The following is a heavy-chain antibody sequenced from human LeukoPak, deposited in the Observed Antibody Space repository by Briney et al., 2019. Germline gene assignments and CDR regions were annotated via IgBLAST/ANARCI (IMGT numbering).Heavy chain of an antibody. CDR3: ARARPTYYYYGMDV. CDR1: GGSFSGYY. V-gene: IGHV4-34*01. Sequence: PSETLSLTCAVYGGSFSGYYWSWIRQPPGKGLEWIGEINHSGSTNYNPSPKSRVTISVDTSKNQFSLKLSSVTAADMAVYYCARARPTYYYYGMDVWGQGTTVTVSS. CDR2: INHSGST. J-gene: IGHJ6*02.